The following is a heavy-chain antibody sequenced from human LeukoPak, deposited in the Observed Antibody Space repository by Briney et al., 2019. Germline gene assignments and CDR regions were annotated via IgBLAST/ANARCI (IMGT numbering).Heavy chain of an antibody. D-gene: IGHD3-9*01. Sequence: ASVKVSCKASGYTFTGYYLYWVRQAPGQGLEWMGWINPNSGGTDYAQKFQGRVTMTRDTSISTAYMELSRLTSDDTAVYYCARDLDWVFDLWGRGTLVTVSS. CDR2: INPNSGGT. J-gene: IGHJ2*01. CDR3: ARDLDWVFDL. V-gene: IGHV1-2*02. CDR1: GYTFTGYY.